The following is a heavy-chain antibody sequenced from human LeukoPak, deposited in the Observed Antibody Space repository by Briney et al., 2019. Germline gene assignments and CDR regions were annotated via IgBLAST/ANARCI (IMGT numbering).Heavy chain of an antibody. CDR1: GYTFTGYY. D-gene: IGHD3-22*01. CDR3: ARGEYYNDSSGYSPF. Sequence: ASVKVSCKASGYTFTGYYLHWVRQAPGQGLEWMGWINPNTGGTNYAQKVRGRVAITRDTSISTSYMELSRLRSDDTRVYYCARGEYYNDSSGYSPFWGQGTLVTVSS. CDR2: INPNTGGT. V-gene: IGHV1-2*02. J-gene: IGHJ4*02.